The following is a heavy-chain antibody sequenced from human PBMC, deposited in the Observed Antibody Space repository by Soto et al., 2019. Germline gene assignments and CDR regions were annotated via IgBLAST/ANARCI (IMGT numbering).Heavy chain of an antibody. Sequence: SETLSLTCTVSGGSISGSSYYWGWIRQPPGKGLEWIGSIYYSGSTYYNPSLKSRVTMSVDTSKNQFSLRLSPVTAADTAVFYCARLIHCKTTSCYFDYWGPGTLVTVSS. J-gene: IGHJ4*02. V-gene: IGHV4-39*01. D-gene: IGHD2-2*01. CDR2: IYYSGST. CDR3: ARLIHCKTTSCYFDY. CDR1: GGSISGSSYY.